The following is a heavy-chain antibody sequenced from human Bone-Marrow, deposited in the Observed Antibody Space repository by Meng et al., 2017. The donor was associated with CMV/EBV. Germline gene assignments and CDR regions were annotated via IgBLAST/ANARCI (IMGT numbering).Heavy chain of an antibody. CDR1: GFTFSSYA. CDR3: AKVWAYYDFWSGLAV. CDR2: ISGSGGST. D-gene: IGHD3-3*01. Sequence: GGSLRLSCAASGFTFSSYAMSWVRQAPGKGLEWVSAISGSGGSTYYADSVKGRFTISRDNSKNTLYLQMNSLRAEDTAVYYCAKVWAYYDFWSGLAVWGPGTTVTGSS. J-gene: IGHJ6*01. V-gene: IGHV3-23*01.